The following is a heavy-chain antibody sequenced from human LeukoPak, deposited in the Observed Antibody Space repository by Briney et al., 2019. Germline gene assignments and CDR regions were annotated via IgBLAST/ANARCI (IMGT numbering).Heavy chain of an antibody. Sequence: PGRSLRLSCAASGFTFDDYAMHWVRQAPGKGLEWVSGISWNSGSTGYADSVKGRFTISRDNAKNSLYLQMNSLRAEDTALYYCAKVMSLRYFDWPYAFDIWGQGTMVTVSS. V-gene: IGHV3-9*01. D-gene: IGHD3-9*01. CDR2: ISWNSGST. CDR1: GFTFDDYA. CDR3: AKVMSLRYFDWPYAFDI. J-gene: IGHJ3*02.